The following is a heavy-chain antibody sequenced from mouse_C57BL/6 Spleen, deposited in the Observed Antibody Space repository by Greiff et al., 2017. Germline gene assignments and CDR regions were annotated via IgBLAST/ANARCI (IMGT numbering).Heavy chain of an antibody. Sequence: EVQLVESGGGLVKPGGSLKLSCAASGFTFSSYAMSWVRQTPEKRLEWVATISDGGSYTYYPDNVKGRFTISRDNAKNNLYLQMSHLKSEDTAMYYCAREERYYDYDDWYFDVWGTGTTVTVSS. J-gene: IGHJ1*03. CDR1: GFTFSSYA. D-gene: IGHD2-4*01. CDR2: ISDGGSYT. V-gene: IGHV5-4*01. CDR3: AREERYYDYDDWYFDV.